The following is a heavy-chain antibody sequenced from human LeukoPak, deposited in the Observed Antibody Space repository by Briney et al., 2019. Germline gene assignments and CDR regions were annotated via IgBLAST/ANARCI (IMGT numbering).Heavy chain of an antibody. V-gene: IGHV4-34*01. D-gene: IGHD3-22*01. CDR2: INHSGST. CDR3: ARGAYDSSGYSTYNWFDP. J-gene: IGHJ5*02. CDR1: GGSFSGYY. Sequence: SETLSLTCAVYGGSFSGYYWSWIRQPPGKGLEWIGEINHSGSTNYNPSLKSRVTISVDTSKNQFSLKLSSVTAADTAVYYCARGAYDSSGYSTYNWFDPWGQGTLVTVSS.